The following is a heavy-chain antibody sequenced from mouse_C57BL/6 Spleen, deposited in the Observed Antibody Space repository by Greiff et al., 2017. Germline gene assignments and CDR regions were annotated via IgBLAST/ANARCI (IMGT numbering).Heavy chain of an antibody. CDR3: AEIYYDYDGAMDY. Sequence: EVKLVESGGGLVKPGGSLKLSCAASGFTFSDYGMHWVRQAPEKGLEWVAYISSGSSTIYYADTVKGRFTISRDNAKNTLFLQMTSLRSEDTAMYYCAEIYYDYDGAMDYWGQGTSVTVSS. CDR1: GFTFSDYG. V-gene: IGHV5-17*01. D-gene: IGHD2-4*01. CDR2: ISSGSSTI. J-gene: IGHJ4*01.